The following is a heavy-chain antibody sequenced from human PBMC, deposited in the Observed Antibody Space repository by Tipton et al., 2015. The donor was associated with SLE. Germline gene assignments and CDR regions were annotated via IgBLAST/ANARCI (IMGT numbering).Heavy chain of an antibody. CDR3: ARGMVTWRGAILGVDV. CDR1: GGSITSNY. D-gene: IGHD2-21*02. V-gene: IGHV4-59*08. J-gene: IGHJ6*02. CDR2: ISYGGGT. Sequence: TLSLTCSVSGGSITSNYWIWIRQPPGKGLEWIGYISYGGGTNYNPSLKSRVTISVDTAKNQFSLKLTSVTAADTAVYYCARGMVTWRGAILGVDVWGQGTTVTVSS.